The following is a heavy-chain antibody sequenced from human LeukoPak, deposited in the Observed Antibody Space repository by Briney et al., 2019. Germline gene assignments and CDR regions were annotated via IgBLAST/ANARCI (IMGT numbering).Heavy chain of an antibody. CDR2: ISGSGGST. V-gene: IGHV3-23*01. D-gene: IGHD4-11*01. CDR3: AKARFTVTNYFDY. Sequence: GGSLRLSCAASGFTFSSYAMSWVRQAPGKGLEWVSAISGSGGSTYYADSVRGRFTISRDNSKNTLYLQMDSLRAEDTAVYYCAKARFTVTNYFDYWGQGTLVTVSS. J-gene: IGHJ4*02. CDR1: GFTFSSYA.